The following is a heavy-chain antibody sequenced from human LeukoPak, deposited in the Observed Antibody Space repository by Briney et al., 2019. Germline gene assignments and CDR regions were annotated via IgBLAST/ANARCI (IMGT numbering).Heavy chain of an antibody. D-gene: IGHD3-3*01. J-gene: IGHJ4*02. CDR2: ISWDGGST. V-gene: IGHV3-43*01. CDR3: AKGPYDFWSGYPPLAYYFDY. CDR1: GFTFDDYT. Sequence: QAGGSLRLSCAASGFTFDDYTMHWVRQAPGKGLEWVSLISWDGGSTYYADSVKGRFTISRDNSKNSLYLQMNSLRTEDTALYYCAKGPYDFWSGYPPLAYYFDYWGQGTLVIVSS.